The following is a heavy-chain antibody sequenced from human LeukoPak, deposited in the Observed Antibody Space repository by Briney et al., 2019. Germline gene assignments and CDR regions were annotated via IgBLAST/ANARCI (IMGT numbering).Heavy chain of an antibody. Sequence: RGSLRHSRVASGFTFRNAWVSWVCQAPGKGLEWVGRIKSKIDGGTTDYAAPVKGRFTVSRDDSKNTLYLQMNSLKTEDTAVYYCTSDQPRGISMDVWGQGTTLTVSS. J-gene: IGHJ6*02. CDR1: GFTFRNAW. V-gene: IGHV3-15*01. D-gene: IGHD2-2*01. CDR3: TSDQPRGISMDV. CDR2: IKSKIDGGTT.